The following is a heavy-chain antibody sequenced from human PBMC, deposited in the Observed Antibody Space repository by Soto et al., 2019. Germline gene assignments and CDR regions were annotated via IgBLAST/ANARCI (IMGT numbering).Heavy chain of an antibody. CDR2: ITSDSSTI. Sequence: GGSLRLSCAASGFTFSRYSMNWVRQAPGKGMEWISYITSDSSTIYYADSVKGRFTISRDNAKNSLFLLMNSLRDEDTAMYYCAKDIGSADSFDPWVQGTLVTVSS. V-gene: IGHV3-48*02. J-gene: IGHJ5*02. CDR3: AKDIGSADSFDP. CDR1: GFTFSRYS. D-gene: IGHD2-15*01.